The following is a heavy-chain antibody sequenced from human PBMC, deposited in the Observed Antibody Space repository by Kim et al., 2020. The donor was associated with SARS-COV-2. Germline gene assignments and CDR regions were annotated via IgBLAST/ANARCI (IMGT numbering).Heavy chain of an antibody. V-gene: IGHV4-39*01. CDR1: GGSISSSSYY. J-gene: IGHJ5*02. Sequence: SETLSLTCTVSGGSISSSSYYWGWIRQPPGKGLEWIGSIYCSGSTYYNPSLKSRVTISVDTSKNQFSLKLSSVTAADTAVYYCARQGYSSSSEPWGQGTLVTVSS. CDR3: ARQGYSSSSEP. D-gene: IGHD6-13*01. CDR2: IYCSGST.